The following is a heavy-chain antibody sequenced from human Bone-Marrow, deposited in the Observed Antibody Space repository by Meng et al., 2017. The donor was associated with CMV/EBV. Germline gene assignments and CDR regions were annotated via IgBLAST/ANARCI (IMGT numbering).Heavy chain of an antibody. CDR1: GYTFTSYA. CDR3: ARCSGTCRFYNYYYGMDV. V-gene: IGHV1-3*02. D-gene: IGHD2-15*01. J-gene: IGHJ6*02. CDR2: SNAGNGNT. Sequence: ASVKVSCKASGYTFTSYAMHWVRQAPGQRLEWMGWSNAGNGNTKYSQEFQGRVTITRDTSASTAYMELSSLRFDDTAVYYCARCSGTCRFYNYYYGMDVWGQGTTVTVSS.